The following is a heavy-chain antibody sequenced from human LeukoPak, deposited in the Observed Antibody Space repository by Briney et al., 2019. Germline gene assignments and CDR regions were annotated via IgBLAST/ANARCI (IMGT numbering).Heavy chain of an antibody. CDR2: IYDSGST. D-gene: IGHD3-3*01. CDR1: GGSISSFY. V-gene: IGHV4-59*08. Sequence: SETLSLTCTVSGGSISSFYWSWIRQPPGKGLEWIGYIYDSGSTNYNPSLKSRVTISVDTSKSQFSLKLSSVTAADTAVYYCAKSAGYYQSTDSYYELPCDHWGQGTLVTVSS. J-gene: IGHJ4*02. CDR3: AKSAGYYQSTDSYYELPCDH.